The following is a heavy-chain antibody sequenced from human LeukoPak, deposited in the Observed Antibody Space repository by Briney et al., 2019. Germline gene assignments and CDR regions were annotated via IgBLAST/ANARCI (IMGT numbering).Heavy chain of an antibody. J-gene: IGHJ2*01. CDR1: GFTFSIYA. D-gene: IGHD2-21*02. V-gene: IGHV3-23*01. CDR2: INGGGGST. Sequence: GGSLRLSCAASGFTFSIYAMTSVRQTPGKGLEWDSAINGGGGSTYADSVKGRFNISRDNAKSTLYLQMDSLRVEDTAVYYCAKDLVTSLHWYFDVWGRGTLVTVSS. CDR3: AKDLVTSLHWYFDV.